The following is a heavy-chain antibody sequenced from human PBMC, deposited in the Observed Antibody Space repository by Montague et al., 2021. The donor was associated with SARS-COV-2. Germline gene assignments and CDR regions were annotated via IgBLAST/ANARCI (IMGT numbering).Heavy chain of an antibody. CDR2: IYYSGST. J-gene: IGHJ3*02. CDR3: ARVQGITMIVVVIGAFDI. Sequence: TLSLICTVSGGSISSGGYYWSWIRQHPGKGLEWIGYIYYSGSTYYNPSLKSRVTISVDTSKNQFSLKLSSVTAADTAVYYCARVQGITMIVVVIGAFDIWGQGTMVNVSS. D-gene: IGHD3-22*01. V-gene: IGHV4-31*03. CDR1: GGSISSGGYY.